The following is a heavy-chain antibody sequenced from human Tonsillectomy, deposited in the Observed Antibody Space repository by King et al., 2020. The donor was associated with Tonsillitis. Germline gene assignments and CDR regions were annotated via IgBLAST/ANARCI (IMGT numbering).Heavy chain of an antibody. J-gene: IGHJ2*01. D-gene: IGHD5-24*01. Sequence: VQLVESGGGVVQPGRSLRLSCAASGVSFSSYGMHWVRQAPGKGLEWVAVISYDGSNEYYADSVKGRFTISRDNPKNTLYLQMNSLRAEDTAVYYCARWVEMTAINGGRYFDLWGRGTLVTVSS. CDR1: GVSFSSYG. V-gene: IGHV3-30*03. CDR3: ARWVEMTAINGGRYFDL. CDR2: ISYDGSNE.